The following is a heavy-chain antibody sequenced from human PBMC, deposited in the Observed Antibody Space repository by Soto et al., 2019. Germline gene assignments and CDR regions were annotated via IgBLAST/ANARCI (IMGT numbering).Heavy chain of an antibody. CDR2: IIPIFGTA. CDR1: GGTFSSYA. D-gene: IGHD6-13*01. V-gene: IGHV1-69*13. Sequence: SVKVSCKASGGTFSSYAISWVRQAPGQGLEWMGGIIPIFGTANYAQKFQGRVTITADESTSTAYMELSSLRSEDTAVYYCAREEGIAAAPYWFDPWGQGTLVTV. CDR3: AREEGIAAAPYWFDP. J-gene: IGHJ5*02.